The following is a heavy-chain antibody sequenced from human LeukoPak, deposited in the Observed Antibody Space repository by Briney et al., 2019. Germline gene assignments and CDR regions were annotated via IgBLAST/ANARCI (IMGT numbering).Heavy chain of an antibody. CDR1: VSTFTIYG. J-gene: IGHJ4*02. CDR2: ISVYNGKT. CDR3: ARDYYYGSGSNYNVFDY. Sequence: GASVKVSCKASVSTFTIYGNRWVRPAPGQGLEWMGWISVYNGKTNYAQKLQGRVTLTTDTSTSTAYMDLRSLRSDDTAVYYCARDYYYGSGSNYNVFDYWGQGTLVTVSS. V-gene: IGHV1-18*01. D-gene: IGHD3-10*01.